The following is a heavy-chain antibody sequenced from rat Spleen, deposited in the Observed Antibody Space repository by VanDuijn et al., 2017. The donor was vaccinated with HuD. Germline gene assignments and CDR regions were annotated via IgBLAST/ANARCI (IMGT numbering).Heavy chain of an antibody. CDR2: IWAGGTT. Sequence: QVQLKESGPGLVQPSQTLSLTCTVSGFSLTNFHVTWVRQPPGKGLEWVGVIWAGGTTANNSLLKSRLSSSRDTSKSQVFLEMNRLQTEDTATYYCVSEANSPGITFDYWGQGVMVTVSS. CDR1: GFSLTNFH. CDR3: VSEANSPGITFDY. V-gene: IGHV2-43*01. D-gene: IGHD1-4*01. J-gene: IGHJ2*01.